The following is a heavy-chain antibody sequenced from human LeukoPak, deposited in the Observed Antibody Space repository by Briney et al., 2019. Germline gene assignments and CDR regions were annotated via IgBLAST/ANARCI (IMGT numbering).Heavy chain of an antibody. CDR1: GFTVSSNY. Sequence: PGGSLRLSCAASGFTVSSNYMSWVRQAPGKGLEWVSVIYSGGSTHYADSVKGRFTISRDNSKTTLYLQMNSLRAEDTAVYYCARVTTIFGVVLDYWGQGTLVTVSS. CDR2: IYSGGST. D-gene: IGHD3-3*01. V-gene: IGHV3-53*01. CDR3: ARVTTIFGVVLDY. J-gene: IGHJ4*02.